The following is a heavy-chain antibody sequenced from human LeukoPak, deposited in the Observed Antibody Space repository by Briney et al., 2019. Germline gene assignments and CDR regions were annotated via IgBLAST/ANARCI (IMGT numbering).Heavy chain of an antibody. V-gene: IGHV6-1*01. CDR3: ARVLGSSGYYPFDY. CDR2: TYYRSKWYN. Sequence: SQTLSLTCAISGDSVSSNSAAWHWLRQSPSRGLEWLGRTYYRSKWYNDYAVSVKSRITINPDTSKNRFSLQLNSVTPEDTAVYYCARVLGSSGYYPFDYWGQGTLVTVSS. D-gene: IGHD3-22*01. CDR1: GDSVSSNSAA. J-gene: IGHJ4*02.